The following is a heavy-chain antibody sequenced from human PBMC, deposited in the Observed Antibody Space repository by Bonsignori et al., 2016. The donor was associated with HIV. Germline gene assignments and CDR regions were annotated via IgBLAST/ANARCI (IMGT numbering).Heavy chain of an antibody. CDR2: IYADGTT. J-gene: IGHJ4*02. CDR1: GFTVSNTY. V-gene: IGHV3-53*01. D-gene: IGHD5-12*01. CDR3: ARVEGGPYEEYYFDT. Sequence: EVQLVESGGGLIQPGGSLRLSCVASGFTVSNTYMAWVRQAPGKGLEWVSVIYADGTTHYADSAKGRLIISRDNSKNTVYLQMNSLGAEDTAIYYCARVEGGPYEEYYFDTWGQGTLVTVSS.